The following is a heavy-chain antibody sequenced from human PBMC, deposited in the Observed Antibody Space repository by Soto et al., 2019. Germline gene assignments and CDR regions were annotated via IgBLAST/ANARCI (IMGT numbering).Heavy chain of an antibody. V-gene: IGHV1-18*01. CDR2: ISDHNGNT. J-gene: IGHJ4*02. Sequence: QVHLVQSGAEVKRPGASVKVSCKGSGYTFTTYGISWVRHAPGQGLAGVGWISDHNGNTNYAQKLQGRVTVTRGTSTSTAYMELRSLRSDDTAVYYFARGRYGDYWGQGALVTVSS. CDR1: GYTFTTYG. CDR3: ARGRYGDY. D-gene: IGHD1-1*01.